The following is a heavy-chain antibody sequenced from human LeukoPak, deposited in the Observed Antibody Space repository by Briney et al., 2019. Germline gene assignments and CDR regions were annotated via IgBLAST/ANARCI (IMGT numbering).Heavy chain of an antibody. CDR1: GFTFSSYT. Sequence: GGSLRLSCAASGFTFSSYTMNWVRQAPGTGLEWVSAISGSGGSTYYADSVKGRFTISRDNSKNTLYLQMNSLRAEDTAVYYCAKDLRAGILGFAFDIWGQGTMVTVSS. J-gene: IGHJ3*02. CDR3: AKDLRAGILGFAFDI. CDR2: ISGSGGST. V-gene: IGHV3-23*01. D-gene: IGHD3-3*01.